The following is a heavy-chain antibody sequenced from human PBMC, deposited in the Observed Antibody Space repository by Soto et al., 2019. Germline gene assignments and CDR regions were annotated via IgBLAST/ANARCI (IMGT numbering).Heavy chain of an antibody. Sequence: QEQLVESGGGVVQPGGSLRLSCVASGFSLINYGMHWVRQAPGKGLAWVAVISYDGGNKQYADSVKGRHTISRDNPKKTLYLQWTSLKNEGTAMYYCARETQDCRSANCFGFYSPWFVPWGQGTLVSVSS. D-gene: IGHD2-2*01. CDR3: ARETQDCRSANCFGFYSPWFVP. V-gene: IGHV3-30*03. CDR2: ISYDGGNK. CDR1: GFSLINYG. J-gene: IGHJ5*02.